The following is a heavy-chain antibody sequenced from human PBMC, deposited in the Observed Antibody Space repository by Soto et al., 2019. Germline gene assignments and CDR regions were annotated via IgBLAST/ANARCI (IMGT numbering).Heavy chain of an antibody. D-gene: IGHD1-1*01. CDR3: ARGLRVQLMEWDYYGMDV. CDR1: GGSFSGYY. Sequence: SETLSLTCAVYGGSFSGYYWSWIRQPPGKGLEWIGEINHSGSTNYNPSLKSRVTISVDTSKNQFSLKLSSVTAADTAVYYCARGLRVQLMEWDYYGMDVWGQGTKVTVSS. J-gene: IGHJ6*02. V-gene: IGHV4-34*01. CDR2: INHSGST.